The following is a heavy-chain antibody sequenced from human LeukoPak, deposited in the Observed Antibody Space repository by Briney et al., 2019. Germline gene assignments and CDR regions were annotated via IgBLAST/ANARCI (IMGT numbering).Heavy chain of an antibody. Sequence: GGSLRLSCAASGFTVSSNYMSWVRQAPGKGLEWVSVIYSGGSTYYADSVKGRFTISRDNSKNTLYLQMNSLRAEDTAVYYCARGGDYYDSSRLNAFDIWGRGTMVTVSS. V-gene: IGHV3-66*01. D-gene: IGHD3-22*01. CDR2: IYSGGST. CDR3: ARGGDYYDSSRLNAFDI. J-gene: IGHJ3*02. CDR1: GFTVSSNY.